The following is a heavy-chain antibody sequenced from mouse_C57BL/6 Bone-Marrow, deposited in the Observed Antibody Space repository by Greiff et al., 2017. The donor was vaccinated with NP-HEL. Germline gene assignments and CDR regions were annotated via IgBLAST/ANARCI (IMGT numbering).Heavy chain of an antibody. Sequence: VQLQQSGAELAKPGASVKLSCKASGYTFTSYWMHWVKQRPGQGLEWIGYINPSSGYTKYNQKFKAKATLTADKSSSTAYMQLSSLTYEDSAVYYCARRRPEGAMDYWGQGTSVTVSS. CDR1: GYTFTSYW. V-gene: IGHV1-7*01. CDR3: ARRRPEGAMDY. CDR2: INPSSGYT. J-gene: IGHJ4*01.